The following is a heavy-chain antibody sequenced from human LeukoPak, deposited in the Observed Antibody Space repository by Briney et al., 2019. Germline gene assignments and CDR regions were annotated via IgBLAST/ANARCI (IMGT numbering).Heavy chain of an antibody. CDR1: GYTFTNYA. CDR2: INPNSGGT. CDR3: ARDPAGSGSYEKDAFDI. Sequence: ASVKVSCKASGYTFTNYAMNWVRQAPGQGLEWMGWINPNSGGTNYAQKFQGRVTMTRDTSISTAYMELSRLRSDDTAVYYCARDPAGSGSYEKDAFDIWGQGTMVTVSS. J-gene: IGHJ3*02. D-gene: IGHD3-10*01. V-gene: IGHV1-2*02.